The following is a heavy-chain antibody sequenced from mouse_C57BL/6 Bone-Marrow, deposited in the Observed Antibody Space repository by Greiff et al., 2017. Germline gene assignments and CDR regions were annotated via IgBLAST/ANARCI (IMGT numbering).Heavy chain of an antibody. J-gene: IGHJ2*01. CDR1: GFNIKDDY. CDR2: IDPENGDT. V-gene: IGHV14-4*01. D-gene: IGHD1-1*01. CDR3: TTVVHY. Sequence: VQLQQSGAELVRPGASVKLSCTASGFNIKDDYMHWVKQRPEQGLEWIGWIDPENGDTEYASKFQGKATITADTSTNKAYLHLSSLTSEDTAVYYCTTVVHYWGQGTTLTVSS.